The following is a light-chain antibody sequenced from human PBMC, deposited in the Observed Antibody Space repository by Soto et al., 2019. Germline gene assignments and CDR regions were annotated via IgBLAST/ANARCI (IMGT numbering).Light chain of an antibody. CDR1: QRLSASD. Sequence: EIVLTQSPGTLSWSPGQRATLSCRASQRLSASDIAWYQQKPGQAPKFLIYGVSSRATGIPDRFSGSGSGTDFTLTISRLEPEDFAVYHCQQYGSSPLITFGQGTRLEI. CDR2: GVS. V-gene: IGKV3-20*01. CDR3: QQYGSSPLIT. J-gene: IGKJ5*01.